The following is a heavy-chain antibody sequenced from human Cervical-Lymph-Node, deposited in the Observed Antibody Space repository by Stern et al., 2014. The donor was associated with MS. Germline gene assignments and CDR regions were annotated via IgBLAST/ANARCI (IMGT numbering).Heavy chain of an antibody. V-gene: IGHV5-51*01. Sequence: VQLVQSGTEVKKPGESLKISCKGSGYSFTSFWIGWVRQMPGKGLEWMAIIHPRDSNTNYSPSFQGQGTISVDKSINTAYLQWEPLKASDTAIYYCATHDWIFEDYWGLGTLVTVSS. CDR3: ATHDWIFEDY. CDR1: GYSFTSFW. D-gene: IGHD3-3*01. CDR2: IHPRDSNT. J-gene: IGHJ4*02.